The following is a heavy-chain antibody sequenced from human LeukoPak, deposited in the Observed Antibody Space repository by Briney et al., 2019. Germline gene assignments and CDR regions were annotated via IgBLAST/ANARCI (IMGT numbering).Heavy chain of an antibody. V-gene: IGHV4-31*03. J-gene: IGHJ4*02. CDR3: ARGDDYGGKILDY. CDR2: IYYSGST. D-gene: IGHD4-23*01. Sequence: PSETLSLTCTVSGGSISSGGYYWSWIRQHPGKGLEWIGYIYYSGSTYYNPSLKSRVTISVDTSKNQFSLKLGSVTAADTAVYYCARGDDYGGKILDYWGQGTLVTVSS. CDR1: GGSISSGGYY.